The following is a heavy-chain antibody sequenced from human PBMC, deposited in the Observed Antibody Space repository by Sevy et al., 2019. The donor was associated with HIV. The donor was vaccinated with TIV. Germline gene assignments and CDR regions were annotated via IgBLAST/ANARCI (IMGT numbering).Heavy chain of an antibody. J-gene: IGHJ6*02. CDR2: ISSSSSTI. CDR1: GFTFSSYS. CDR3: VSPSYCSSTSCPLYYYYGMDV. D-gene: IGHD2-2*01. V-gene: IGHV3-48*01. Sequence: GGSLRLSCAASGFTFSSYSMNWVRQAPGKGLEWVSYISSSSSTIYYADSVKGRFTISRDNAKNSLYLQMNSLRAEDTAVYYCVSPSYCSSTSCPLYYYYGMDVWGQGTTVTVSS.